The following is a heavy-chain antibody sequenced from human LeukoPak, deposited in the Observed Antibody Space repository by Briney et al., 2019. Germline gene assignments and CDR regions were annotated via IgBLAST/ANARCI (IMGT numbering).Heavy chain of an antibody. V-gene: IGHV1-46*01. D-gene: IGHD3-22*01. J-gene: IGHJ4*02. Sequence: ASVKVSCKAFGYTFTRYYMHWVRQAPGQGPEWMGVISPSGGSTTYAQKFQGRVTLTRDMSTSTDYLELSSLRSEDTAVYYCARLNWGDYYDSSGYLGFFDYWGQGTLVTVSS. CDR3: ARLNWGDYYDSSGYLGFFDY. CDR2: ISPSGGST. CDR1: GYTFTRYY.